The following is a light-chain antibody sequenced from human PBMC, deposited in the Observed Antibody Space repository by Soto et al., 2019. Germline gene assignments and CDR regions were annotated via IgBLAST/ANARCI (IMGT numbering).Light chain of an antibody. CDR1: SSDIGAYNF. CDR3: TSWTTSTTMI. J-gene: IGLJ2*01. V-gene: IGLV2-14*03. CDR2: DVN. Sequence: ALNQPASVSGSTGQSITISCTGTSSDIGAYNFVSWYQQHPGKAPKLMLYDVNIRPSGVSNRFSGSKSGNTASLTISGLQAEDEADYYCTSWTTSTTMIFGGGTKVTVL.